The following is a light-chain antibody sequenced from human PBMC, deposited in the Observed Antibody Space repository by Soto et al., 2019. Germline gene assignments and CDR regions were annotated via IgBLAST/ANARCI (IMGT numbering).Light chain of an antibody. Sequence: DIQMTQSPSSLSASVGDRVTITCRASQGFSNYSAWYQQKPGKVPRLLIYAASTLQSGVPSRFSGSGSGTDFSLTISSLQPEDVATYYCQKYNSAPWTFGQGTKVEI. J-gene: IGKJ1*01. V-gene: IGKV1-27*01. CDR3: QKYNSAPWT. CDR2: AAS. CDR1: QGFSNY.